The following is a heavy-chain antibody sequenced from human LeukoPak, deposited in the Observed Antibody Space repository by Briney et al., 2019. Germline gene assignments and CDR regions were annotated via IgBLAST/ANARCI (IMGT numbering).Heavy chain of an antibody. CDR1: GGSISSYY. CDR2: IYTSGST. CDR3: ARDAPYYDILTGYSPFDP. J-gene: IGHJ5*02. Sequence: SETLSLTCTVSGGSISSYYWSWIRQPAGKGLEWIGRIYTSGSTNYNPSLKSRVTMSVDMSKNQFSLKLSSVTAADTAVYYCARDAPYYDILTGYSPFDPWGQGTLVTVSS. D-gene: IGHD3-9*01. V-gene: IGHV4-4*07.